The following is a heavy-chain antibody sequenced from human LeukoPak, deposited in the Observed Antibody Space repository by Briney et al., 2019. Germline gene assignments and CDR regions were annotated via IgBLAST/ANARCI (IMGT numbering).Heavy chain of an antibody. CDR2: ISGSGGST. CDR1: GFTFSSYA. J-gene: IGHJ4*02. Sequence: AGGSLRLSCAASGFTFSSYAMSWVRQAPGKGLEWVSAISGSGGSTYYADSVKGRFTISRDNSKNTLCLQMNSLRAEDTAVYYCAKGRRDTAMVLYYFDYWGQGTLVTVSS. D-gene: IGHD5-18*01. CDR3: AKGRRDTAMVLYYFDY. V-gene: IGHV3-23*01.